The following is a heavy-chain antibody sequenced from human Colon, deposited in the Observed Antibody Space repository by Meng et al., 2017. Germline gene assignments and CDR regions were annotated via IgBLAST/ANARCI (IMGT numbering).Heavy chain of an antibody. CDR2: IRNKANSYTT. D-gene: IGHD6-19*01. J-gene: IGHJ4*02. Sequence: GGSLRLSCAASGFTFSEHYMDWVRQAPGKGLEWAGRIRNKANSYTTEYAASVKGRFTISKDDSKISLYLQMNSLKTEETAVYYYARDLAGVRGLGYWGQGTLVTVSS. CDR3: ARDLAGVRGLGY. CDR1: GFTFSEHY. V-gene: IGHV3-72*01.